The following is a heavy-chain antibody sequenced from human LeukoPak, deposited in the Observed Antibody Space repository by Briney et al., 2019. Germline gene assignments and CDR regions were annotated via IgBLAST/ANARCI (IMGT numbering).Heavy chain of an antibody. CDR1: GFTFSSYG. CDR2: ISYDGSNK. CDR3: ARSSYSSSSSV. D-gene: IGHD6-6*01. J-gene: IGHJ3*01. V-gene: IGHV3-30*03. Sequence: GGSLRLSCAASGFTFSSYGMHWVRQAPGKGLEWVAVISYDGSNKYYADSVKGRFTISRDSSKNTLYLQMNSLRAEDTAVYYCARSSYSSSSSVWGQGTMVTVSS.